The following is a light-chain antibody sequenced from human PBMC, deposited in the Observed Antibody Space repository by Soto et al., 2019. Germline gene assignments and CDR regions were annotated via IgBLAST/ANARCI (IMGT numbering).Light chain of an antibody. J-gene: IGLJ2*01. V-gene: IGLV1-40*01. CDR1: SSNLGSGFD. CDR3: QSYDSSLSGHVV. Sequence: QSVLTQPPSVSGAPGQRVTISCTGSSSNLGSGFDVQWYQQLPGTAPKLLIYYNDNRPSVVPDRFSGSKSGTSASLAITGLQADDEADYYCQSYDSSLSGHVVFGGGTKVTVL. CDR2: YND.